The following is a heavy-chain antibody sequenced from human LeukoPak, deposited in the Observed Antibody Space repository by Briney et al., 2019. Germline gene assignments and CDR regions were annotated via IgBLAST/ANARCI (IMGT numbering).Heavy chain of an antibody. J-gene: IGHJ4*02. D-gene: IGHD6-19*01. Sequence: PGRSLRLSCAISGFSFSSYGMHWVRQAPGKGLEWVSVISHEGSYQNYADSVKGRYTISRDNSKNILYLQMNSLRAEDTAVYYCARTREQWQVLDYWGQGTLVTVSS. CDR3: ARTREQWQVLDY. CDR2: ISHEGSYQ. CDR1: GFSFSSYG. V-gene: IGHV3-30*03.